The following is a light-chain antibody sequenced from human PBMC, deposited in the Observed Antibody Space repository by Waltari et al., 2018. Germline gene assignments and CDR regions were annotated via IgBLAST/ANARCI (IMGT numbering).Light chain of an antibody. V-gene: IGKV4-1*01. Sequence: DIVMTQSPDSLAVSLGERATINCKSSQSVLYSSNNKNYLAWYQQKPGQPPKLLIYWASTRESGVPDRFSGSGSGTDFTLTISSLQAADVAVYYCQQYYTTPWTFGQGTLVEL. J-gene: IGKJ1*01. CDR1: QSVLYSSNNKNY. CDR2: WAS. CDR3: QQYYTTPWT.